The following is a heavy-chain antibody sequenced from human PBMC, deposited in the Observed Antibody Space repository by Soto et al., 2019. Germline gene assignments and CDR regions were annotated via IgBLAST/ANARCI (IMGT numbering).Heavy chain of an antibody. J-gene: IGHJ2*01. CDR1: GYTFTSYG. D-gene: IGHD3-22*01. CDR3: AREGWVFSYDSSAYGLYWYFDL. V-gene: IGHV1-18*01. Sequence: SVKVSCKASGYTFTSYGISWVRQAPGQGLERMGWISAYNGNTNYAQKLQGRVTMTTDTSTSTAYMEQRSLRSDDTAVYYCAREGWVFSYDSSAYGLYWYFDLXGRGTLVTVSS. CDR2: ISAYNGNT.